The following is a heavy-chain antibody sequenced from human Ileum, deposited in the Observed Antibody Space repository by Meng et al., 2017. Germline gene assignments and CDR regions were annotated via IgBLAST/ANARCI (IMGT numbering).Heavy chain of an antibody. V-gene: IGHV3-33*01. J-gene: IGHJ4*02. CDR1: RFTLSRYA. Sequence: GRLVESGGGLGQPGRSLRLSWAAPRFTLSRYAINWVAVIWCDGSNKYYSDSVKGRFPICRDNSKNTLYLQMNSLRDEDTAVYYCAIGGYGPLQLWSFDYWGQGTLVTVSS. CDR2: IWCDGSNK. CDR3: AIGGYGPLQLWSFDY. D-gene: IGHD5-18*01.